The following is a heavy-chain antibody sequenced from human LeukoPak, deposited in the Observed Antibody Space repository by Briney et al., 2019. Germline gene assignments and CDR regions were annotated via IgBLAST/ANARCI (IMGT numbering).Heavy chain of an antibody. V-gene: IGHV1-69*13. D-gene: IGHD3-22*01. CDR2: IIPIFGTA. CDR1: GGTFSSYA. J-gene: IGHJ4*02. Sequence: ASVKVSCKASGGTFSSYAISWVRQAPGQGLEWMGGIIPIFGTANYAQKFQGRVTITADESTSTAYMELSSLRSEDTAVYYCAREADPYYYDSSGYYLSGYWGQGTLVTVSS. CDR3: AREADPYYYDSSGYYLSGY.